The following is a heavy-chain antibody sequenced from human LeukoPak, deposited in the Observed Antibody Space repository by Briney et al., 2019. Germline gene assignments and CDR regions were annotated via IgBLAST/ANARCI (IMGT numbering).Heavy chain of an antibody. CDR1: GYTFTGYY. Sequence: GASVKVSCKASGYTFTGYYMHWVRRAPGQGLEWMGRINPNSGGTNYAQKFQGRVTMTRDTSISTAYMELSRLRSDDTAVYYCARSDYERSTFDYWGQGTLVTVSS. J-gene: IGHJ4*02. CDR2: INPNSGGT. D-gene: IGHD5-12*01. V-gene: IGHV1-2*06. CDR3: ARSDYERSTFDY.